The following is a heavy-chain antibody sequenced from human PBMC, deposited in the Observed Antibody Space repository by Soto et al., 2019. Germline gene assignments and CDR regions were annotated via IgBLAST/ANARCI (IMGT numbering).Heavy chain of an antibody. CDR3: AGLNFDLLNGKYAFDI. Sequence: PSETLSLTCTVSGGSVSSVSYYWSWIRQAQGKGLEWIGYIYYSGSTNYNPSLKSRVTVSVDTSKNHFSLKLSSVTAADTAVYYCAGLNFDLLNGKYAFDIWGQGTMVTVS. CDR2: IYYSGST. V-gene: IGHV4-61*03. J-gene: IGHJ3*02. D-gene: IGHD3-9*01. CDR1: GGSVSSVSYY.